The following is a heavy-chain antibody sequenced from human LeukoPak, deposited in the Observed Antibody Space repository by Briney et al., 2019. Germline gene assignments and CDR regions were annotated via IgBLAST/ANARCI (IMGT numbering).Heavy chain of an antibody. CDR3: ARRRTMDY. J-gene: IGHJ4*02. D-gene: IGHD1-1*01. Sequence: PSETLSLTCTVSGGSISSYYWSWIRQPPGKGLEWIGEINHSGSTNYNPSLKSRVTISVDTSKNQFSLKLSSVTAADTAVYYCARRRTMDYWGQGTLVTVSS. CDR1: GGSISSYY. V-gene: IGHV4-34*01. CDR2: INHSGST.